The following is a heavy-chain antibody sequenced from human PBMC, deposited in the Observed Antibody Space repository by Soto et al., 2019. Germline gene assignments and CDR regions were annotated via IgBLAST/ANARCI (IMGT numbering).Heavy chain of an antibody. J-gene: IGHJ6*02. CDR2: IIPIFGTA. CDR1: GVTFSSYA. CDR3: ARGSTSFQRYYYGMDV. V-gene: IGHV1-69*13. D-gene: IGHD2-2*01. Sequence: ASVKVSCKASGVTFSSYAISWVRQAPGQGLEWMGGIIPIFGTANYAQKFQGRVTITADESTSTAYMELSSLRSEDTAVYYCARGSTSFQRYYYGMDVRGQGTTVTVSS.